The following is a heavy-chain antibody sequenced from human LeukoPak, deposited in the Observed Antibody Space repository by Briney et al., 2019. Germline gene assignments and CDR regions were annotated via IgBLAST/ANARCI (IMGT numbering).Heavy chain of an antibody. Sequence: GGSLRLSCAASGFTFSSYAMHWVRQAPGKGLEWVAVISYDGSNKYYADSVKGRFTISRDDSKNTLYLQMNSLRAEDTAVYYCARDRAVPAFFDYWGQGTLVTVSS. CDR3: ARDRAVPAFFDY. V-gene: IGHV3-30*04. CDR1: GFTFSSYA. CDR2: ISYDGSNK. J-gene: IGHJ4*02. D-gene: IGHD6-19*01.